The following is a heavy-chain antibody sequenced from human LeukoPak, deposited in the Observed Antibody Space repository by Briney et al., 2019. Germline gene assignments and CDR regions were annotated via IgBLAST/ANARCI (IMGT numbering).Heavy chain of an antibody. D-gene: IGHD2-2*01. Sequence: KPSETLSLTCTASGGSISSYYWSWIRQPPGKGLEWIGYIYYSGSTNYNPSLKSRVTISVDTSKNQFSLKLSSVTAADTAVYYCARGGCSSTSCSPVWGKGITVTVSS. J-gene: IGHJ6*04. CDR1: GGSISSYY. CDR2: IYYSGST. V-gene: IGHV4-59*01. CDR3: ARGGCSSTSCSPV.